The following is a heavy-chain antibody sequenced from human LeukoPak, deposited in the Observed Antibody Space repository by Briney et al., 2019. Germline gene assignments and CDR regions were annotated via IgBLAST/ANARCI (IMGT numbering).Heavy chain of an antibody. J-gene: IGHJ3*02. V-gene: IGHV7-4-1*02. CDR3: ARDTTDIVALDAFDI. CDR1: GYTFTSYA. D-gene: IGHD5-12*01. CDR2: INTSTGNP. Sequence: ASVKVSCKASGYTFTSYAMNWVRQAPGQGLEWMGWINTSTGNPTYVQGFTGRFVFSLDTSVSTAYLQISSLKAEDTAVYYCARDTTDIVALDAFDIWGQGTMVTVSS.